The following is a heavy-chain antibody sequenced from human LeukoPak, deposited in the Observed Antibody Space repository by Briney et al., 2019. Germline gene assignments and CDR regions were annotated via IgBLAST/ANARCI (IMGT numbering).Heavy chain of an antibody. CDR3: TRESGAFSPFGF. D-gene: IGHD1-26*01. Sequence: SETLSLTCSVSGGSISNYYWNWIRQPPGKGLEWIGYIYYSGSTNYNPSLKSRVAISVDTSKNQFSLKPSSVTAADTAIYFCTRESGAFSPFGFWGQGTLVTVSS. J-gene: IGHJ4*02. CDR1: GGSISNYY. CDR2: IYYSGST. V-gene: IGHV4-59*01.